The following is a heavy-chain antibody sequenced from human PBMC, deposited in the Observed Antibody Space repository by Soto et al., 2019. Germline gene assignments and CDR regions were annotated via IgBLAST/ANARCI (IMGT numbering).Heavy chain of an antibody. CDR1: GXTFSSYR. D-gene: IGHD3-22*01. Sequence: GSLRVSCVASGXTFSSYRMPWVRQAPGKGLEWVAVISYDGSNKYYAPSVKGRFTISGDNSNRKLYLQMNSLRAEDTAVYYCARDRDYYDSSGFLDYWARGTLVTVSS. V-gene: IGHV3-30-3*01. J-gene: IGHJ4*02. CDR2: ISYDGSNK. CDR3: ARDRDYYDSSGFLDY.